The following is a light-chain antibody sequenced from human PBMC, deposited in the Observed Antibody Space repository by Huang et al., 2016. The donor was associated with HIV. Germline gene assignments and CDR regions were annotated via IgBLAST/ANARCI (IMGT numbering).Light chain of an antibody. Sequence: DIVMTQSPDSLAVSLGERATINCKSSQSVLYSSNNKNYLAWHQQKPGQPPKLLIYWASTRESGVPDRFSGSGSGTDFTLTISSLQAEDVAVYYCQQYYSTPITFGPGTKVDIK. CDR1: QSVLYSSNNKNY. V-gene: IGKV4-1*01. CDR3: QQYYSTPIT. J-gene: IGKJ3*01. CDR2: WAS.